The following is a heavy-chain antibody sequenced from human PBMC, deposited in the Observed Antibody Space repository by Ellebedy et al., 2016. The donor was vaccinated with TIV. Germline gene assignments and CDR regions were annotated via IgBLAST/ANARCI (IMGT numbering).Heavy chain of an antibody. V-gene: IGHV4-30-2*01. CDR1: GDFLTTGGYS. CDR2: IYDHGAT. Sequence: MPSETLSLTCAVSGDFLTTGGYSWSWIRQPPGKGLEWIGYIYDHGATYYNPSLKSPVTLSVDRSKNQFSLRLTSVTAADTAMYYCARSNYAWVSAWGRGTLVTVSS. J-gene: IGHJ5*02. D-gene: IGHD4-11*01. CDR3: ARSNYAWVSA.